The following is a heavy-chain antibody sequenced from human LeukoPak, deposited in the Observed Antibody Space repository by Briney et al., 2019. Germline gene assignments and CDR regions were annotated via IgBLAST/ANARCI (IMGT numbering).Heavy chain of an antibody. D-gene: IGHD3-22*01. CDR2: IYYSGST. CDR3: AGDYEGYYFDY. Sequence: PSETLSLTRAVSGGSISSYYWSWIRQPPGKGLEWIGYIYYSGSTNYNPSLKSRVTISVDTSKNQFSLKLSSVTAADTAVYYCAGDYEGYYFDYWGQGTLVTVSS. V-gene: IGHV4-59*01. J-gene: IGHJ4*02. CDR1: GGSISSYY.